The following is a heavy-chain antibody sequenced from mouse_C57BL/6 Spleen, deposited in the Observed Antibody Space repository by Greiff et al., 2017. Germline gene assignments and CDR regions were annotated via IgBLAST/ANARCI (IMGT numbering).Heavy chain of an antibody. Sequence: QVHVKQSGAELAKPGASVKLSCKASGYTFTSYWMHWVKQRPGQGLEWIGYINPSSGYTKYNQKFKDKATLTADKSSSTAYMQLSSLTYEDSAVYYCARERDDYDGKFAYWGQGTLVTVSA. D-gene: IGHD2-4*01. CDR2: INPSSGYT. CDR1: GYTFTSYW. V-gene: IGHV1-7*01. J-gene: IGHJ3*01. CDR3: ARERDDYDGKFAY.